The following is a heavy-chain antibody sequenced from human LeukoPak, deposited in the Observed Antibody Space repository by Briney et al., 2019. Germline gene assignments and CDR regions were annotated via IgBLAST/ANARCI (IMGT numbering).Heavy chain of an antibody. CDR2: INPNSGGT. CDR3: ARDRYSSGWGDY. V-gene: IGHV1-2*02. D-gene: IGHD6-19*01. CDR1: GHTFTGYY. Sequence: ASVKVSCKASGHTFTGYYMHWVRQAPGQGLEWMGWINPNSGGTNYAQEFQGRVTMTRDTSISTAYMELSRLRSDDTAVYYCARDRYSSGWGDYWGQGTLVTVSS. J-gene: IGHJ4*02.